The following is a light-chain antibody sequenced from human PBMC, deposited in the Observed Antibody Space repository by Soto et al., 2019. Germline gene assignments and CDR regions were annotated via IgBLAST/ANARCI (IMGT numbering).Light chain of an antibody. Sequence: QSVLTQPASVSGSPGQSITLSCTGTSGDVGGHNAVSWYQQHPGKAPKLLIYDVYNRPSGASNRFSGSKSGNTASLTISELQAEDEADYYCSSYERSGAYVFGTGTKLTVL. CDR1: SGDVGGHNA. J-gene: IGLJ1*01. V-gene: IGLV2-14*03. CDR2: DVY. CDR3: SSYERSGAYV.